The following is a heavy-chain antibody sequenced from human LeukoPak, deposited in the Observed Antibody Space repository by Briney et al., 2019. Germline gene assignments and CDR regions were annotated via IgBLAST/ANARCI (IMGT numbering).Heavy chain of an antibody. CDR3: TGGYSVTH. V-gene: IGHV3-74*03. D-gene: IGHD1-26*01. Sequence: PGGSLRLSCAASGFTFSDYWMHWVRQAPGKGLVWVSRIKKDGSTTTYSDSVKGRFTISRDNAKNTLYLEMNSLRAEDTAVYYCTGGYSVTHWGQGTLVTVSS. CDR1: GFTFSDYW. CDR2: IKKDGSTT. J-gene: IGHJ4*02.